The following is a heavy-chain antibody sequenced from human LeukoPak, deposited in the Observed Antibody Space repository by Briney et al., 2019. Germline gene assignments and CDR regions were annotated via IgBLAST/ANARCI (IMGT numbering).Heavy chain of an antibody. V-gene: IGHV4-4*02. CDR1: GGSINSSNW. D-gene: IGHD5-24*01. CDR2: IYHSGST. Sequence: SGTLSLTCAVSGGSINSSNWWSWVRQPPGKGLQWIGEIYHSGSTNYNPSLKSRVTISVDKSKNQFARKLSSVTAADTAVYYCAGGYRRDGYLYYFDYWGQGTLVTVSS. J-gene: IGHJ4*02. CDR3: AGGYRRDGYLYYFDY.